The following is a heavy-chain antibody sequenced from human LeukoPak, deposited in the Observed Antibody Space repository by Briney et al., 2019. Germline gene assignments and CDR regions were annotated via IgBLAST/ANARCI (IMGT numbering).Heavy chain of an antibody. D-gene: IGHD3-22*01. Sequence: SETLSLTRTVSGGSISSYYWSWIRQPPGKGLEWIGYIYYSGSTNYNPSLKSRVTISVDTSKNQFSLKLSSVTAADTAVYYCARDGGLGYDSSGYYSYWGQGTLVTVSS. CDR1: GGSISSYY. V-gene: IGHV4-59*01. J-gene: IGHJ4*02. CDR2: IYYSGST. CDR3: ARDGGLGYDSSGYYSY.